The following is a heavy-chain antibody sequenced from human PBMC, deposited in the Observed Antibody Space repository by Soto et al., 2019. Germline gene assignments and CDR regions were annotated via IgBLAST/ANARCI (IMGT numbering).Heavy chain of an antibody. CDR2: ISYDGSNK. J-gene: IGHJ6*02. CDR3: AKITIFGSYGMDV. V-gene: IGHV3-30*18. D-gene: IGHD3-3*01. CDR1: GFTFSSYG. Sequence: SLRLSCAASGFTFSSYGMHWVRQAPGKGLEWVAVISYDGSNKYYADSVKGRFTISRDNSKNTLYLQMNSLRAEDTAVYYCAKITIFGSYGMDVWGQGTTVTVSS.